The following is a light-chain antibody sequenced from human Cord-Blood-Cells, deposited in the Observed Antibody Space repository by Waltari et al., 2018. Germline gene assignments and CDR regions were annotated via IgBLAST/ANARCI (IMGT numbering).Light chain of an antibody. V-gene: IGKV1-5*03. CDR1: QSISSC. CDR2: KAS. CDR3: QQYNSYGYT. Sequence: DIQMTQSPSTLSASVGDRVTITCRASQSISSCLAWYQQKPGKAPTLLIYKASSLESGVPSRFSGSGSGREFTRTISSLHPDEFATYYCQQYNSYGYTFGQGTKLEIK. J-gene: IGKJ2*01.